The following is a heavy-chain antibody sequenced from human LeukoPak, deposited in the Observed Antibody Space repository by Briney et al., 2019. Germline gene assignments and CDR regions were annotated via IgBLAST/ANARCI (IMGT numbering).Heavy chain of an antibody. J-gene: IGHJ4*02. CDR3: AKVATIAAAGEFGY. Sequence: GGSLRLSCTVSGFTVSSNSMSWVRQAPGKGLEWVSFIYSDNTHYSDSVKGRFTISRDISKNTLHLQMNSLRAEDTAVYYCAKVATIAAAGEFGYWGQGSQVTVSS. V-gene: IGHV3-66*03. CDR1: GFTVSSNS. CDR2: IYSDNT. D-gene: IGHD6-13*01.